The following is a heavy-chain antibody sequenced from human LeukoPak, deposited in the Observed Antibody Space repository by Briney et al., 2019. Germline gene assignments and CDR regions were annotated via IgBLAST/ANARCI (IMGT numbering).Heavy chain of an antibody. CDR2: INSDGSST. V-gene: IGHV3-74*01. CDR1: GFTFSSYW. D-gene: IGHD1-1*01. Sequence: GGSLRLSCAASGFTFSSYWMHWVRQAPGKGLVWVSRINSDGSSTSYADSVKGRFTISRDNAKNTLYLQMNSLRAEDMAVYYCASWNDYYYYMDVWGKGTTVTVSS. CDR3: ASWNDYYYYMDV. J-gene: IGHJ6*03.